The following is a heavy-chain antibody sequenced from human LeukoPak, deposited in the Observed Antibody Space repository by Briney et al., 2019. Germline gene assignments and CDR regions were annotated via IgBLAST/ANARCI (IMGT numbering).Heavy chain of an antibody. J-gene: IGHJ6*02. V-gene: IGHV3-23*01. CDR2: ISGSGGST. CDR3: AKAQGSTYGSGSYSPDYYYYGMDV. D-gene: IGHD3-10*01. Sequence: GGSLRPSCAASGFTFSSYAMSWVRQAPGKGLEWVSAISGSGGSTYYADSVKGRFTISRDNSKNTLYLQMNSLRAEDTAVYYCAKAQGSTYGSGSYSPDYYYYGMDVWGQGTTVTVSS. CDR1: GFTFSSYA.